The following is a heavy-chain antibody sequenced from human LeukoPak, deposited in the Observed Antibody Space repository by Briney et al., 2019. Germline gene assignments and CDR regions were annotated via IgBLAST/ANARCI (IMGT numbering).Heavy chain of an antibody. CDR2: ISSSAI. Sequence: GGSLRLSCTASGFTFSDYPMNWVRQAPGKGLEWVSYISSSAIYYADSVRGRFTISRDNAKNSLSLQMNSLRAEDTALYYCARDEEPTVTTDWGQGTLVTVSS. V-gene: IGHV3-48*01. CDR1: GFTFSDYP. D-gene: IGHD4-17*01. J-gene: IGHJ4*02. CDR3: ARDEEPTVTTD.